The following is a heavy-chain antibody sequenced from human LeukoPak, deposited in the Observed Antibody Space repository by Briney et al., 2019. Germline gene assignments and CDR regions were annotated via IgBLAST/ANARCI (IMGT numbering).Heavy chain of an antibody. V-gene: IGHV4-59*01. CDR1: GGSISSYY. CDR3: ARDVAASGTRIDP. D-gene: IGHD6-13*01. CDR2: IYYSGST. J-gene: IGHJ5*02. Sequence: SETLSLTCTVSGGSISSYYWSWIRQPPGKGLEWIGYIYYSGSTNYNPSLKSRVTISVDTSKNQFSLKLTSVTAADTAVYYCARDVAASGTRIDPWGQGTLVTVSS.